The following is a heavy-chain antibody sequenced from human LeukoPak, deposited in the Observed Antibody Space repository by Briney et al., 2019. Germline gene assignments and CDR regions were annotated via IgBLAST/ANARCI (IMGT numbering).Heavy chain of an antibody. J-gene: IGHJ4*02. CDR3: ARDRWFGESLPAHFEY. CDR1: GFTFSSYG. V-gene: IGHV3-30*02. Sequence: GGSLRLSCAASGFTFSSYGMHWVRQAPGKGLEWVAFIRYDGSNKYYADSVKGRFTISRNNAKKSLFLQMNSLRVEDTAFYYCARDRWFGESLPAHFEYWGQGTLVTVSS. D-gene: IGHD3-10*01. CDR2: IRYDGSNK.